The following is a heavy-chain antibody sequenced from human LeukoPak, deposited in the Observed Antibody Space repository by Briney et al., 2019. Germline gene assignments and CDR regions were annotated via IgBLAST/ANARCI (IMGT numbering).Heavy chain of an antibody. J-gene: IGHJ3*02. CDR3: AKDAFENYKYYDFWSGYYTGGAFDI. D-gene: IGHD3-3*01. CDR2: INSDGSRT. Sequence: GGSLRLSCAASKFSFSSYWMHWVRQAPGKGLVWVSRINSDGSRTNYADSVRGRFTISRDNAKNTLYLQMNSLRAEDTAVYYCAKDAFENYKYYDFWSGYYTGGAFDIWGQGTMVTVSS. V-gene: IGHV3-74*01. CDR1: KFSFSSYW.